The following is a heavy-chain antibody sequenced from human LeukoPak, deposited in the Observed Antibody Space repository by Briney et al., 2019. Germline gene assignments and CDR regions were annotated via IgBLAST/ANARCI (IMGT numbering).Heavy chain of an antibody. CDR2: ISSSSSYI. V-gene: IGHV3-21*01. Sequence: GGSLRLSCAASRFTFSSYSMNWVRQAPGKGLEWVSSISSSSSYIYYADSVKGRFTISRDNAKNSLYLQMNSLRAEDTAVYYCARANYDSSGYYIHLDYWGQGTLVTVSS. J-gene: IGHJ4*02. CDR1: RFTFSSYS. D-gene: IGHD3-22*01. CDR3: ARANYDSSGYYIHLDY.